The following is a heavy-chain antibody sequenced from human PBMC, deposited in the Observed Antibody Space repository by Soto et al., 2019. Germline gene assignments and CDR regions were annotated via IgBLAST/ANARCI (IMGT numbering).Heavy chain of an antibody. CDR2: INHSGST. Sequence: QVQLQQWGAGLLKPSETLSLTCAVYGGSFSGYYWSWIRQPPGKGLEWIGEINHSGSTNYNPSLKSRVTISVDTSKNKFSLKLSSVTAADTAVYYCARAILSGGMDVWGQGTTVTVSS. CDR1: GGSFSGYY. D-gene: IGHD3-10*01. CDR3: ARAILSGGMDV. J-gene: IGHJ6*02. V-gene: IGHV4-34*01.